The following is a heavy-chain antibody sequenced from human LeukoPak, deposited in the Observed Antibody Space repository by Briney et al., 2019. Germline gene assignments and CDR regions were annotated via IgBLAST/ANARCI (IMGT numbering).Heavy chain of an antibody. V-gene: IGHV3-23*01. D-gene: IGHD2-2*01. J-gene: IGHJ4*02. CDR2: ISGSGGST. Sequence: GGSLRLSCAASGFTFSSYAMSWFRQAPGKGLEWVSAISGSGGSTYYADSVKGRFTISRDNSKNTLYLQMNSLRAEDTAVYYCAKVRPGYCSSTSCYHFDYWGQGTLVTVSS. CDR1: GFTFSSYA. CDR3: AKVRPGYCSSTSCYHFDY.